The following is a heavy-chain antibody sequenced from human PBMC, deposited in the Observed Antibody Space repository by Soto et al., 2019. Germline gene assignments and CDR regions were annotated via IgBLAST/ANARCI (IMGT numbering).Heavy chain of an antibody. Sequence: SVKVSCKASGGTFSSYAISWVRQAPGQGLEWMGGIIPIFGTANYAQKFQGRVTITADESTSTAYMELSSLRSEDTAVYYCARAPPGDYDILTGYRYYYYYGMDVWCQGTTVTVSS. CDR2: IIPIFGTA. CDR1: GGTFSSYA. D-gene: IGHD3-9*01. J-gene: IGHJ6*02. V-gene: IGHV1-69*13. CDR3: ARAPPGDYDILTGYRYYYYYGMDV.